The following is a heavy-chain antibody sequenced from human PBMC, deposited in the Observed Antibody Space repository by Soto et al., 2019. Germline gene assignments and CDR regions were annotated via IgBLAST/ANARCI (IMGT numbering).Heavy chain of an antibody. CDR2: IYYSGST. D-gene: IGHD3-10*01. V-gene: IGHV4-59*01. CDR1: GGSISSYY. J-gene: IGHJ6*02. CDR3: AREGGVRGNYYYYYGMDV. Sequence: SETLSLTCTVSGGSISSYYWSWIRQPPGKGLEWIGYIYYSGSTNYNPSLKSRVTISVDTSKNQFSLKLSSVTAADTAVYYCAREGGVRGNYYYYYGMDVWGQGTTVTVSS.